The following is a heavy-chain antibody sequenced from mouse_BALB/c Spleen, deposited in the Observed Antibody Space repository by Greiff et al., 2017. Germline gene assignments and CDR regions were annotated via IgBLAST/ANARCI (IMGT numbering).Heavy chain of an antibody. CDR2: ISSGSSTI. V-gene: IGHV5-17*02. CDR1: GFTFSSFG. Sequence: EVMLVESGGGLVQPGGSRKLSCAASGFTFSSFGMHWVRQAPEKGLEWVAYISSGSSTIYYADTVKGRFTISRDNPKNTLFLQMTSLRSEDTAMYYCTRPGGTGAMDCWGQGTSVTGSS. J-gene: IGHJ4*01. CDR3: TRPGGTGAMDC. D-gene: IGHD3-3*01.